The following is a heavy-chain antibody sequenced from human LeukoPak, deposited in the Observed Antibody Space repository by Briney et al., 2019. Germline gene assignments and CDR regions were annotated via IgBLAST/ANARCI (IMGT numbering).Heavy chain of an antibody. CDR3: ARNKRVSVAGTYIYYYYMDV. Sequence: SETLSLTCTVSGYSISSGYYWGWIRQPPGKGPEWIGSIYHSGSTYYNPSLKSRVTISVDTSKNQFSLKLSPVTAADTAVYYCARNKRVSVAGTYIYYYYMDVWGNGTTVTISS. CDR1: GYSISSGYY. J-gene: IGHJ6*03. V-gene: IGHV4-38-2*02. CDR2: IYHSGST. D-gene: IGHD6-19*01.